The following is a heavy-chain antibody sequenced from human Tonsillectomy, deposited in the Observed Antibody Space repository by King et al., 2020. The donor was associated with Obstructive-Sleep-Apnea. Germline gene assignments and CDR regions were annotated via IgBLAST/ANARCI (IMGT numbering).Heavy chain of an antibody. V-gene: IGHV1-69*01. J-gene: IGHJ4*02. CDR1: EGTFSSYA. CDR3: ARVGTTVVTPGYFDY. CDR2: IIPIFGTA. D-gene: IGHD4-23*01. Sequence: QLVQSGAEVKKPGSSVKVSCKASEGTFSSYAISWVRQAPGQGLEWMGGIIPIFGTANYAQKFQGRVTITADESTSTAYMELSSLRSEDTAVYYCARVGTTVVTPGYFDYWGQGTLVTVSS.